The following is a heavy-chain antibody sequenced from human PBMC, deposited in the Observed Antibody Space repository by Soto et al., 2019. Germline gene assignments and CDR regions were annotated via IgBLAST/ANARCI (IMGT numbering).Heavy chain of an antibody. V-gene: IGHV6-1*01. Sequence: QVQLQQSGPGLVKPSQTLSLTCAISGDSVSSNSAAWNWIRQSPSRGLQWLGRTYYRSKWYNDYAVSVKSRITINPDTSKNQCSLQLNSVTPEDTAVYYCARVAVAGTPSNWYFDLWGRGTLVTVSS. D-gene: IGHD6-19*01. CDR2: TYYRSKWYN. J-gene: IGHJ2*01. CDR1: GDSVSSNSAA. CDR3: ARVAVAGTPSNWYFDL.